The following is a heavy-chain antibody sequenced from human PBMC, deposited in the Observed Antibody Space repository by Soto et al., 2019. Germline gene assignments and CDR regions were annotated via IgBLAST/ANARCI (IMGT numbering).Heavy chain of an antibody. CDR3: AREARYSYGNGEAFDY. CDR1: GFTFSDHY. J-gene: IGHJ4*02. D-gene: IGHD5-18*01. Sequence: PGGSLRLSCAASGFTFSDHYMDWVRQAPGKGLEWVGRTRNKANSYTTEYAASVKGRFTISRDDSKNSLYLQMNSLKTEDTAVYYCAREARYSYGNGEAFDYWGQGTLVTVSS. CDR2: TRNKANSYTT. V-gene: IGHV3-72*01.